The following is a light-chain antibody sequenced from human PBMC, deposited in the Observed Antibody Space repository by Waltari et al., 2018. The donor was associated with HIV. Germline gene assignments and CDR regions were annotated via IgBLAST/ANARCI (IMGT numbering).Light chain of an antibody. Sequence: QSALSQPAFVSGSPGQSITISCTGTDSDIGSSDYVSWYQKHPDRPPRLLIYEVKKRPSGISSRFSGSKSANTASLTIAGLQLEDEADVYCASLSRSVSLVVFGGGTHVTVL. CDR2: EVK. V-gene: IGLV2-14*01. CDR1: DSDIGSSDY. CDR3: ASLSRSVSLVV. J-gene: IGLJ2*01.